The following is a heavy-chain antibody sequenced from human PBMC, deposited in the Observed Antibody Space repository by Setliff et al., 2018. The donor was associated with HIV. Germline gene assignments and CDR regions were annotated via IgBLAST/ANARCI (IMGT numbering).Heavy chain of an antibody. CDR2: ISAFSGFT. Sequence: ASVKVSCKATGYIFNNFGITWVRQAPGQGLEWMGWISAFSGFTNYAPKLQARVTLTTDTSTSTAYMELRSLTSDDTAVYYCTKDGLAAGARAFDIWGQGTMVTVSS. J-gene: IGHJ3*02. D-gene: IGHD6-13*01. CDR1: GYIFNNFG. CDR3: TKDGLAAGARAFDI. V-gene: IGHV1-18*01.